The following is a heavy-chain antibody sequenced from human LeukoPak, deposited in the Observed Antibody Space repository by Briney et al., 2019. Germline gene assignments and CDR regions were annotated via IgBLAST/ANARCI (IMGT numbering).Heavy chain of an antibody. Sequence: PSETLSLTCTVSGGSISSYYWSWIRQPPGKGLEWIGYIYYSGSTNYNPSLKSRVTISVDTSKNQFSLKLSSVTAADTAVYYCARGSRFLAWPTNWGQGTMVTVSS. V-gene: IGHV4-59*01. CDR1: GGSISSYY. D-gene: IGHD3-3*01. CDR2: IYYSGST. CDR3: ARGSRFLAWPTN. J-gene: IGHJ3*01.